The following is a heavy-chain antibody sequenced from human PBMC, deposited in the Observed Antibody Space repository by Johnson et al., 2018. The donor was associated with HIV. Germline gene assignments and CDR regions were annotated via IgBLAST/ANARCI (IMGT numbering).Heavy chain of an antibody. CDR1: GFTFDDYG. CDR3: ARWVDSSVYYPLGFDI. J-gene: IGHJ3*02. D-gene: IGHD3-22*01. Sequence: VQLVESGGGLVKPGGSLRLSCVASGFTFDDYGMNWVRLVPGKGLEWVAGINWNGGSTGYADSVKGRFTISSDNAKNSLYLQMNSLRVEDTAWYYCARWVDSSVYYPLGFDIWGQGTMVTVSS. CDR2: INWNGGST. V-gene: IGHV3-20*04.